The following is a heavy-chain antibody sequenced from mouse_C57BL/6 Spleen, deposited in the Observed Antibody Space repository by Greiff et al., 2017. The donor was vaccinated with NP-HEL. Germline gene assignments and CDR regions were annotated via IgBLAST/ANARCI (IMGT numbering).Heavy chain of an antibody. D-gene: IGHD2-4*01. J-gene: IGHJ3*01. CDR2: ISSGGSYT. CDR3: ARESYYDYDGRFFAY. V-gene: IGHV5-6*01. Sequence: EVQRVESGGDLVKPGGSLKLSCAASGFTFSSYGMSWVRQTPDKRLEWVATISSGGSYTYYPDSVKGRFTISRDNAKNTLYLQMSSLKSEDTAMYYCARESYYDYDGRFFAYWGQGTLVTVSA. CDR1: GFTFSSYG.